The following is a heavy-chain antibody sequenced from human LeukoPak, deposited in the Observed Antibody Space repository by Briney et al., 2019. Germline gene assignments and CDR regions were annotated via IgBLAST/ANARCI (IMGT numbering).Heavy chain of an antibody. Sequence: GGSLRLSCAASGFTFSSYGMHWVRQAPGKGLEWVAFIRYDGSNKYYADSVKGRFTISRDNSKNTLYLQMNSLRAEDTAVYYCAKDQDDSSGYYYYYYMDVWGKGTTVTVSS. V-gene: IGHV3-30*02. J-gene: IGHJ6*03. CDR2: IRYDGSNK. CDR3: AKDQDDSSGYYYYYYMDV. D-gene: IGHD3-22*01. CDR1: GFTFSSYG.